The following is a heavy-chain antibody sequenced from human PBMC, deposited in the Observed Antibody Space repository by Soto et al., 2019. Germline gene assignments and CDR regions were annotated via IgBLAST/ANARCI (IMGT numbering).Heavy chain of an antibody. CDR2: INPSGGST. Sequence: ASVKVSCKASGYTFTSYYMHWVRQAPGQGLEWMGIINPSGGSTSYAQKFQGRVTMTRDTSTSTVYMELSSLRSEDTAVYYCARGTLLRYFDWLLSPQLDYYYGMDVWGQGTTVTVSS. J-gene: IGHJ6*02. V-gene: IGHV1-46*01. CDR1: GYTFTSYY. CDR3: ARGTLLRYFDWLLSPQLDYYYGMDV. D-gene: IGHD3-9*01.